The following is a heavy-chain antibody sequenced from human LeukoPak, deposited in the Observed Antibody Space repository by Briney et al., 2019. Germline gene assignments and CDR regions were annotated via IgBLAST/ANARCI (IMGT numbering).Heavy chain of an antibody. Sequence: SGGSLRLSCAASGFTFDDYGMSWVRQAPGKGLEWVSGINWNGGSTGYADSVKGRFTISRDNAKNSLYLQMNSLRAEDTAVYYCARAITSTEGYWGQGTLVTVSS. CDR3: ARAITSTEGY. V-gene: IGHV3-20*04. J-gene: IGHJ4*02. CDR1: GFTFDDYG. CDR2: INWNGGST.